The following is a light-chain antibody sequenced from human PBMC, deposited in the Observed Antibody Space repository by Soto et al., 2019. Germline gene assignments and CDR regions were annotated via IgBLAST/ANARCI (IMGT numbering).Light chain of an antibody. V-gene: IGLV2-14*01. CDR3: SSYTSSSTLGHVV. CDR1: SSDVGGYNY. CDR2: DVS. J-gene: IGLJ2*01. Sequence: QSALTQPASVSGSPGQSITISCTGTSSDVGGYNYVSWYQQHPGKAPKLMISDVSNRPSGVSNRFSGSKSGNTASLTISGLQAEDEADYYCSSYTSSSTLGHVVFGGGTKLTVL.